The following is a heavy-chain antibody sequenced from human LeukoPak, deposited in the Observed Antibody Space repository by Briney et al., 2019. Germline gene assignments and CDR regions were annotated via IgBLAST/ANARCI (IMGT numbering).Heavy chain of an antibody. CDR3: ARGSPNYFDY. CDR2: ISSSSSYI. CDR1: GFTFSSYS. V-gene: IGHV3-21*01. Sequence: GGSLRLSCAASGFTFSSYSMNWVRQAPGKGLDWVSSISSSSSYIYYADSVKGRFTISRDNAKKSLYLQMNSLIAEDTAVYYCARGSPNYFDYWGQGTLVTVSS. J-gene: IGHJ4*02.